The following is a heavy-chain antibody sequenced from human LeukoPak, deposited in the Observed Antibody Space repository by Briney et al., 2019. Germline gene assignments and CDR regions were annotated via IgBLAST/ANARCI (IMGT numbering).Heavy chain of an antibody. V-gene: IGHV4-4*07. CDR1: GGSISSYY. D-gene: IGHD3-10*01. CDR2: IYTSGST. Sequence: SETLSLTCTVSGGSISSYYWSWIRQPAGKGLEVIGRIYTSGSTNYNPSLKSRVTMSVDTSKTEFSLKLSSVTAADTAVYYCASPGGSGLRAFDIWGQGTMVTVSS. J-gene: IGHJ3*02. CDR3: ASPGGSGLRAFDI.